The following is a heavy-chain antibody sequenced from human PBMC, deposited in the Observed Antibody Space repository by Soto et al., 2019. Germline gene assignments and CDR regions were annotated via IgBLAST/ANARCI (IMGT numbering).Heavy chain of an antibody. J-gene: IGHJ5*02. V-gene: IGHV1-69*13. CDR1: GGTFSSYA. Sequence: ASVKVSCKASGGTFSSYAISWVRQAPGQGLEWMGGIIPIFGTANYAQKFQGRVTITADESTSTAYMELSRLRSEDTAVYYRARALVACGGSCQQDDRFDPWGQGTLVTVSS. D-gene: IGHD2-15*01. CDR3: ARALVACGGSCQQDDRFDP. CDR2: IIPIFGTA.